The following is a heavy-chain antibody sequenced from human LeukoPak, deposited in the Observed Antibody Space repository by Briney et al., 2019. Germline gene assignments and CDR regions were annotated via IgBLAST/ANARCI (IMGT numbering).Heavy chain of an antibody. J-gene: IGHJ6*03. CDR1: GGTFSSYA. V-gene: IGHV1-69*05. CDR3: ASNEPAARYYYYYYMDV. CDR2: IIPILGTA. Sequence: GASVKVSCKASGGTFSSYAISWVRQAPGQGLEWMGGIIPILGTANYAQKFQGRVTITTDESTSTAYMELSSLRSEDTAVYYCASNEPAARYYYYYYMDVWGKGTTVTVSS. D-gene: IGHD2-2*01.